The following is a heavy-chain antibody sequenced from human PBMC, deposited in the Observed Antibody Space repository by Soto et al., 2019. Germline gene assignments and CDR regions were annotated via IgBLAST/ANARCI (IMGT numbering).Heavy chain of an antibody. Sequence: GGSLRLSCAASGFTFSSYSMNWVRQAPGKGLEWVSSISSSSSYIYYADSVKGRFTISRDNANNSLYLQMNSLRAEDTAVYYCARDRAIDDYGDNLCMDVWGQGTTVTVSS. D-gene: IGHD4-17*01. CDR1: GFTFSSYS. CDR3: ARDRAIDDYGDNLCMDV. J-gene: IGHJ6*02. CDR2: ISSSSSYI. V-gene: IGHV3-21*01.